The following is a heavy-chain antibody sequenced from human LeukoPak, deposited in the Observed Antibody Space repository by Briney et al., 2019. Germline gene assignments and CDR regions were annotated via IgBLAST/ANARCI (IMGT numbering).Heavy chain of an antibody. D-gene: IGHD3-22*01. CDR2: IYTSGST. CDR1: GGSISSYY. J-gene: IGHJ4*02. V-gene: IGHV4-4*07. CDR3: ARASYYDSSGYSYFDY. Sequence: SETLSLTCTVSGGSISSYYWSWIRQPAGPGPEWIGRIYTSGSTNYNPSLKSRVIMSVDTSKNQFSLKLSSVTAADTAVYYCARASYYDSSGYSYFDYWGQGTLVTVSS.